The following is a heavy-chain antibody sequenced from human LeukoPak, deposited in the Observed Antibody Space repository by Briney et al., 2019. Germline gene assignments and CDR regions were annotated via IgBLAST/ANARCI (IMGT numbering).Heavy chain of an antibody. CDR2: IYYSGST. J-gene: IGHJ3*02. V-gene: IGHV4-59*01. Sequence: PSETLSLTCTVSGGSICRYYWSWIRQPPGKGLEWIGYIYYSGSTNYNPSLKSRVTISVDTSKNQFSLKLSSVTAADTAVYYCARGPVGGTTYNDGDAFDIWGQGTMVTVSS. D-gene: IGHD1-7*01. CDR1: GGSICRYY. CDR3: ARGPVGGTTYNDGDAFDI.